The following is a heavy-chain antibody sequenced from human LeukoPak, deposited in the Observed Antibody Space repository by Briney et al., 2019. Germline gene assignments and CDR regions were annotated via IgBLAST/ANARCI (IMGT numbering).Heavy chain of an antibody. CDR1: GFTFSRYW. CDR3: AKWGDYYGSGSYYL. CDR2: ISYDGSNK. D-gene: IGHD3-10*01. Sequence: GGSLRLSCAASGFTFSRYWMHWVRQAPGKGQEWVAVISYDGSNKYYADSVKGRFTISRDNSKNTLYLQMNSLRAEDTAVYYCAKWGDYYGSGSYYLWGQGTLVTVSS. J-gene: IGHJ4*02. V-gene: IGHV3-30*18.